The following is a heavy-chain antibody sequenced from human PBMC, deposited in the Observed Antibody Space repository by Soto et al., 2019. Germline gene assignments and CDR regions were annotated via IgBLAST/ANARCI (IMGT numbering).Heavy chain of an antibody. CDR3: ARAEWYYDSSGYYSY. CDR1: GFTFSSYW. V-gene: IGHV3-7*01. Sequence: LRLSCAASGFTFSSYWMSWVRQAPGKGLEWVANIKQDGSEKYYVDSVKGRFTISRDNAKNSLYLQMNSLRAEDTAVYYCARAEWYYDSSGYYSYWGQGTLVTVSS. CDR2: IKQDGSEK. D-gene: IGHD3-22*01. J-gene: IGHJ4*02.